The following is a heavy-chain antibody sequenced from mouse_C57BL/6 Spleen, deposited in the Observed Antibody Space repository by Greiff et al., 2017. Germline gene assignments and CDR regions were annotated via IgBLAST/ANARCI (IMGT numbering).Heavy chain of an antibody. D-gene: IGHD2-3*01. CDR3: ARVDDGYSFDY. CDR1: GYTFTSYG. Sequence: QVPVKQSGAELARPGASVKLSCKASGYTFTSYGISWVKQRTGQGLEWIGEIYPRSGNTYYNEKFKGKATLTADKSSSTAYMELRSLTSEDSAVYFCARVDDGYSFDYWGQGTTRTVSS. V-gene: IGHV1-81*01. CDR2: IYPRSGNT. J-gene: IGHJ2*01.